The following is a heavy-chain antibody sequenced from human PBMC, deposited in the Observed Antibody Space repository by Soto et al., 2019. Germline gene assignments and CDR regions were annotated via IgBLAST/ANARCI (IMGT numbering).Heavy chain of an antibody. Sequence: QVQLVQSGAEVKKPGASVKVSCKASGYTFTSYAMHWVRQAPGQRLEWMGWINAGNGNTKYSQKFQGRVTITRDTSASTAYMELSSLRSEDTAVYYCARGRVYCSGGSCSNFDYWGQVTLVTVSS. CDR1: GYTFTSYA. CDR3: ARGRVYCSGGSCSNFDY. D-gene: IGHD2-15*01. V-gene: IGHV1-3*01. CDR2: INAGNGNT. J-gene: IGHJ4*02.